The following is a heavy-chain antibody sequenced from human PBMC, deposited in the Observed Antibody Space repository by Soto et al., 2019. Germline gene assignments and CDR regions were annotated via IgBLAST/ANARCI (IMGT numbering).Heavy chain of an antibody. CDR2: ISYDGSNK. Sequence: QVQLVESGGGVVQPGRSLRLSCAASGFTFSSYGMHWVRKAPGKGLEWVAVISYDGSNKYYADSVKGRFTISRDNSKNTLYLQMNSLRAEDTAVYYCAKDRREGWFDPWGQGTLVTVSS. CDR1: GFTFSSYG. V-gene: IGHV3-30*18. CDR3: AKDRREGWFDP. D-gene: IGHD1-26*01. J-gene: IGHJ5*02.